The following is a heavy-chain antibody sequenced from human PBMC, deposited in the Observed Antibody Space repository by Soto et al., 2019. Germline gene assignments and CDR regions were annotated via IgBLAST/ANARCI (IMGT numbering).Heavy chain of an antibody. CDR1: GFTFSSYG. CDR2: ISYDGSNK. V-gene: IGHV3-30*18. J-gene: IGHJ4*02. CDR3: ANAPAIVLVPAALGGDY. D-gene: IGHD2-2*01. Sequence: QVQLVESGGGVVQPGRSLRLSCAASGFTFSSYGMHWVRQAPGKGLEWVAVISYDGSNKYYADSVKGRFTISRDNSKNTLYLQMSSLRAEDKAVYYCANAPAIVLVPAALGGDYWGQGTLVTVSS.